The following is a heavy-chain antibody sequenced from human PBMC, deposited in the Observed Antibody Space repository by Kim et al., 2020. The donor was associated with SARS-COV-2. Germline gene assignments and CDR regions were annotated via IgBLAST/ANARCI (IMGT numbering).Heavy chain of an antibody. V-gene: IGHV4-39*01. J-gene: IGHJ5*02. CDR3: ASLRRGAVAGIIGTSNNWFDP. CDR2: IYYSWRT. CDR1: AGSIRNSSSY. D-gene: IGHD6-19*01. Sequence: SGTLSLTCTVSAGSIRNSSSYWGWIRQPPGKGLEWIGSIYYSWRTYYNPSLQSLVTISVDTFKNQFSLKLSSVTAADTAVYYCASLRRGAVAGIIGTSNNWFDPWGQGTLVTVSS.